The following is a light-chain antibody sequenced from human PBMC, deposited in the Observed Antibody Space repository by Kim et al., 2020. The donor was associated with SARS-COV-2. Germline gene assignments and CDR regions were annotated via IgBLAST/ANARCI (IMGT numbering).Light chain of an antibody. Sequence: QSITRSCTGSSSDVGGYNCVSWYQQHPGKAPKLVIHDVTKRPSGISNRFSGSKSGNTASLTISGLQAEDETDYYCSSYTSSSAFYVFGTGTKVTVL. CDR2: DVT. CDR1: SSDVGGYNC. J-gene: IGLJ1*01. CDR3: SSYTSSSAFYV. V-gene: IGLV2-14*04.